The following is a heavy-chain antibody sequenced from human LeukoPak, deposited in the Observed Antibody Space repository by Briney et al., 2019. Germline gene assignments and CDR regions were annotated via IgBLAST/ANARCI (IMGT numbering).Heavy chain of an antibody. J-gene: IGHJ4*02. D-gene: IGHD7-27*01. CDR2: IYSSGSI. V-gene: IGHV4-4*07. CDR1: GGSISSYS. Sequence: SETLSLTCTVSGGSISSYSWNWIRQPAGKGLEWLGRIYSSGSINYNPSLKSRVTMSVDTSQNQFSLKLSSVTAADTAVYYCARRGVEDRTTTGENYFDYWGQGTLVTVSS. CDR3: ARRGVEDRTTTGENYFDY.